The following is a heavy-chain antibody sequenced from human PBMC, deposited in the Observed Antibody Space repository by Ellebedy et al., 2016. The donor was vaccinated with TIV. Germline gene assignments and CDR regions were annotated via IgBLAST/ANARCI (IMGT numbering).Heavy chain of an antibody. CDR1: GGTFSSYA. CDR2: IIPILGIA. D-gene: IGHD3-10*01. CDR3: ARGRQGSGSDDAFDI. Sequence: AASVKVSCKASGGTFSSYAISWVRQAPGQGLEWMGRIIPILGIANYAQKFQGRVTITADKSTSTAYMELSSLRSEDTAVYYCARGRQGSGSDDAFDIWGQGTMVTVSS. J-gene: IGHJ3*02. V-gene: IGHV1-69*04.